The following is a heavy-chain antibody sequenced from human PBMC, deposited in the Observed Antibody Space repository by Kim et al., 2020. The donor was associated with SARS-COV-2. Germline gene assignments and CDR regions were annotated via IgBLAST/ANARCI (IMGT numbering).Heavy chain of an antibody. CDR1: GYTFSSYA. CDR3: VRGGVRIRNDALDI. J-gene: IGHJ3*02. Sequence: ASVKVSCKASGYTFSSYAITWVRQAPGQGPEWMGWISVYNGNTNYAQSLQGRVTMSIDTSTSTAYMEVRSLRSDDTAVYYCVRGGVRIRNDALDIWGQGTMVTVSS. D-gene: IGHD2-2*01. CDR2: ISVYNGNT. V-gene: IGHV1-18*01.